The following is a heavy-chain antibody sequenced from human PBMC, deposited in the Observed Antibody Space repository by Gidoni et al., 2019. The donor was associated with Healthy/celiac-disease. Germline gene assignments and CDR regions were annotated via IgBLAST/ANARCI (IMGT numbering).Heavy chain of an antibody. V-gene: IGHV4-34*01. CDR3: ARAPLYYYGSGSYYRGQAPFDY. J-gene: IGHJ4*02. CDR2: INHSGST. D-gene: IGHD3-10*01. CDR1: GGSFRGDY. Sequence: QVQLQQWGAGLLKPAETLSLTCAVYGGSFRGDYGSWSRQPPGKGLEWIGDINHSGSTKYNPSLQSRVTISVSTSKNQFSLKLSSVTAADTAVYYCARAPLYYYGSGSYYRGQAPFDYWGQGTLVTVSS.